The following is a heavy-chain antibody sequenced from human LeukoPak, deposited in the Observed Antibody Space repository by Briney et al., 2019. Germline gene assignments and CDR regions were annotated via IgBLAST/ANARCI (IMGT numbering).Heavy chain of an antibody. J-gene: IGHJ4*02. V-gene: IGHV3-66*01. CDR2: IYSGGST. CDR1: GFTFSDHY. CDR3: ASLSIWVATEYYFDY. D-gene: IGHD5-12*01. Sequence: PGGSLRLSCAGSGFTFSDHYMDWVRQAPGKGLEWVSVIYSGGSTYYADSVKGRFTISRDNSKNTLYLQMNSLRAEDTAVYYCASLSIWVATEYYFDYWGQGTLVTVSS.